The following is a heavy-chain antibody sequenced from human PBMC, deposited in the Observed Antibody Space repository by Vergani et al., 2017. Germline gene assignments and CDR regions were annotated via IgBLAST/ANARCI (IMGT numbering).Heavy chain of an antibody. D-gene: IGHD6-19*01. CDR2: IYYSGST. Sequence: QLQLQESGPGLVKPSETLSLTCTVSGGSISSSSYYWGWIRQPPGKGLEWIGSIYYSGSTYYNPSLKSRVTISVDTSKNQFSLKLSSVTAADTAVYYCARHLIAVEGGGMDVWGQGTTVTVSS. CDR3: ARHLIAVEGGGMDV. CDR1: GGSISSSSYY. V-gene: IGHV4-39*01. J-gene: IGHJ6*02.